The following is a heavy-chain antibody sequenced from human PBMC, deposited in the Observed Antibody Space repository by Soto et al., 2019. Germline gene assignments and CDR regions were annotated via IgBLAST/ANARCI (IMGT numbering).Heavy chain of an antibody. D-gene: IGHD1-20*01. CDR2: VFYTGFT. Sequence: SETLSLTCTVSGGSISYYYWAWLRQSPGKGPEWIGSVFYTGFTSYNPSLESRVSVSVDTPKSQFSLKLSAVTAADTAVYYCATSQKGYNWNYFDHWGQGALVTVSS. J-gene: IGHJ4*02. CDR1: GGSISYYY. V-gene: IGHV4-59*04. CDR3: ATSQKGYNWNYFDH.